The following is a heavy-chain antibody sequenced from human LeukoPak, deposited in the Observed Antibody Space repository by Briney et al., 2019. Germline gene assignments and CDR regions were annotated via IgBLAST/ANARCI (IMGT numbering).Heavy chain of an antibody. D-gene: IGHD5-12*01. V-gene: IGHV3-7*03. CDR3: ARGRYSGTTYYFDY. CDR1: GFTFSTSW. CDR2: IKKDGSET. Sequence: GGSLRLSCAASGFTFSTSWMSWVRQVPGKGLEWVANIKKDGSETYYVDSVKGRLTISRDNAKNSLYLQMNSLRAEDTAMYYCARGRYSGTTYYFDYWGQGTLVAVSS. J-gene: IGHJ4*02.